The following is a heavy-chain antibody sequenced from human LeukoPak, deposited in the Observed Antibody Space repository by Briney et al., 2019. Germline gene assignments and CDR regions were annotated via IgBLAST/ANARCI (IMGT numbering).Heavy chain of an antibody. Sequence: GGSLRLSCAASGYTFNNYWMNWVRQAPGKGLEWVVAIKQDGSEKYYVDSVKGRFTISRDNAKNSLYLQMNSLRAEDTAVYYCAREGYCSSTSCYQRFDPWGQGTLVTVSS. D-gene: IGHD2-2*01. CDR1: GYTFNNYW. CDR2: IKQDGSEK. J-gene: IGHJ5*02. V-gene: IGHV3-7*01. CDR3: AREGYCSSTSCYQRFDP.